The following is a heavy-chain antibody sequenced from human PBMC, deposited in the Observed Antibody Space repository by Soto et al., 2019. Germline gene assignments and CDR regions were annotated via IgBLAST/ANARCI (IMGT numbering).Heavy chain of an antibody. D-gene: IGHD5-18*01. CDR3: ARADETAVARGC. J-gene: IGHJ4*02. CDR1: GYTFTGYY. CDR2: INPNSGGT. V-gene: IGHV1-2*02. Sequence: ASVKVSFKDSGYTFTGYYMHWVRPAPGQGLEWMGWINPNSGGTNYAQKFQGRVTMTRDTSISTAYMELSRLRSDDTAVYYCARADETAVARGCWGQGTLVTVS.